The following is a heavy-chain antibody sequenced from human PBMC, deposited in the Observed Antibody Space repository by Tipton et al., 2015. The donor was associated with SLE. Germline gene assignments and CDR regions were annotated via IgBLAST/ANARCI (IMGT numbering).Heavy chain of an antibody. J-gene: IGHJ6*02. CDR2: IYYSGST. Sequence: TLSFTCTVSGGSISNSYWTWIRQPPGKGLEWIGYIYYSGSTNYNASLKSRVTISVDTSKTHFSLKLTSVTAPDTAVYYCGRHKSPPPYYYGMDVWGQGTTVTVSS. V-gene: IGHV4-59*01. CDR1: GGSISNSY. CDR3: GRHKSPPPYYYGMDV.